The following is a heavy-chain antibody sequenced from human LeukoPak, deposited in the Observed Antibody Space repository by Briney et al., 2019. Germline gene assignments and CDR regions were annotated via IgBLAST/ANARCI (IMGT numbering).Heavy chain of an antibody. CDR1: GFTFGDYA. CDR2: IRSKAYGGTT. J-gene: IGHJ4*02. CDR3: TRGGKEVTATLSVDY. Sequence: GGSLRLSCTASGFTFGDYAMSWFRQAPGKGLEWVCFIRSKAYGGTTEYAASVKGRFTISRDDSKSIAYLQMNSMKTEDTAVYYCTRGGKEVTATLSVDYWGQGTLVTVSS. D-gene: IGHD2-21*02. V-gene: IGHV3-49*03.